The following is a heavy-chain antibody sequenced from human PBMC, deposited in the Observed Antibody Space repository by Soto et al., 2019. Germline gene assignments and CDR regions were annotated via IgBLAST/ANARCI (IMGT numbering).Heavy chain of an antibody. V-gene: IGHV3-53*01. D-gene: IGHD3-9*01. Sequence: GGSLRLSCAASGFAVNSYSMNWVRQAPGKGLEWVSRIRNNRDMYYADSVKGRFTISRDNFKNTLYLQMNSLESEDTAVYYCSRDDSDWFFNWGRGTLVTVSS. CDR1: GFAVNSYS. CDR3: SRDDSDWFFN. CDR2: IRNNRDM. J-gene: IGHJ4*02.